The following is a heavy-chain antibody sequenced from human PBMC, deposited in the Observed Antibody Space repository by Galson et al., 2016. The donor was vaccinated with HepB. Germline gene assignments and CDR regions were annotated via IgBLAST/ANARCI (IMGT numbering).Heavy chain of an antibody. CDR1: GFSLRTNGMC. CDR3: ARTPRYCRGDGRYGFDI. D-gene: IGHD2-21*01. Sequence: PALVKPTQTLTLTCTFSGFSLRTNGMCVSWIRQPPGKALEWLARIDWDNNEYRSPSLRTRLTISKDTSKNQVVLTMTNLDPEDTATYYCARTPRYCRGDGRYGFDIWGQGTMVTVAS. CDR2: IDWDNNE. J-gene: IGHJ3*02. V-gene: IGHV2-70*11.